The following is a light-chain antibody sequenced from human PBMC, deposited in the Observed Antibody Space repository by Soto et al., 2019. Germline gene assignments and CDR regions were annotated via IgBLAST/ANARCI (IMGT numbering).Light chain of an antibody. CDR3: QQSYGAPALT. Sequence: DIQMTQSPSSLSASVGDRVTITCRASQGISTYLNWYQQKSGAAPKLLIYDASILQSGVPSRFSGSYPGTDFTLTISSLQPDDFATYYCQQSYGAPALTFGGGTKVEIK. CDR1: QGISTY. J-gene: IGKJ4*01. CDR2: DAS. V-gene: IGKV1-39*01.